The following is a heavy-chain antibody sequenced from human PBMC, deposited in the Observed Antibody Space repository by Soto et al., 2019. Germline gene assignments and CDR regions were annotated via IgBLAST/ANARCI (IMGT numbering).Heavy chain of an antibody. CDR3: AISKDTSGAFDF. CDR1: GYTFSAYY. Sequence: ASVKVSCKASGYTFSAYYAHWVRQAPGQGLEWMGLINPSVGDTSHAQKFQGRVTLTRDTSTSTVYMELNSLTSEDTAMYYCAISKDTSGAFDFWSQGTMVTVSS. CDR2: INPSVGDT. D-gene: IGHD3-22*01. V-gene: IGHV1-46*01. J-gene: IGHJ3*01.